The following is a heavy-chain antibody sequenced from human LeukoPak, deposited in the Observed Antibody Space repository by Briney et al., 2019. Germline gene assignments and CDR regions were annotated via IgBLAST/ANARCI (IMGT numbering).Heavy chain of an antibody. D-gene: IGHD3-10*01. J-gene: IGHJ4*02. Sequence: AGGSLRLSCAASGFTFSSYDMHWVRQPTGKGLEWVSAIGTAGDTYYPGSVKGRFTISRENAKNSLYLQMNSLRAGDTAVYYCARARPGSYYYYFDYWGQGTLVTVSS. CDR1: GFTFSSYD. V-gene: IGHV3-13*01. CDR2: IGTAGDT. CDR3: ARARPGSYYYYFDY.